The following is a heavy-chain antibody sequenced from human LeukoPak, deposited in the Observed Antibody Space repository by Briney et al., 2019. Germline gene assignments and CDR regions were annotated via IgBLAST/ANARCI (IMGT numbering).Heavy chain of an antibody. CDR3: AKDPDSSSWYSWFDP. V-gene: IGHV3-23*01. J-gene: IGHJ5*02. CDR1: GFTFSSYA. D-gene: IGHD6-13*01. Sequence: PGGSLRLSCAASGFTFSSYAMSWVRQAPGKGLEWVSAISGSGGSTYYADSVKGRFTISRDNSKNTLYQQMNSLRAEDTAVYYCAKDPDSSSWYSWFDPWGQGTLVTVSS. CDR2: ISGSGGST.